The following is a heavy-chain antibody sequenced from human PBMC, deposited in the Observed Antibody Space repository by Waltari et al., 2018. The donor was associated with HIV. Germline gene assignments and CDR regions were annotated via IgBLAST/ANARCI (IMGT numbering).Heavy chain of an antibody. D-gene: IGHD1-1*01. Sequence: EVRLVESGGGMVKPGGSLTVSFTAAGFNFNLFTMTWVRLAPGKGVVCVSSISRASYHLYYPDAVKVRFNFSRDNANNSLLLHLSTLSAEDTALYYCVRDRTSVTTGDFDSWGQGVPVIVSS. CDR1: GFNFNLFT. CDR2: ISRASYHL. V-gene: IGHV3-21*02. CDR3: VRDRTSVTTGDFDS. J-gene: IGHJ4*02.